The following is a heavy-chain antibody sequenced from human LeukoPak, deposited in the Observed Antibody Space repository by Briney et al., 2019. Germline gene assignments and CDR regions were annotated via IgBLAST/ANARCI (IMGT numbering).Heavy chain of an antibody. Sequence: GGSLRLSCAASGFTFSSYWMNWVRQAPGKGLEWVANIKEDGSVRQYVDSVKGRFTISRDNAKSSLYLQMNSLRAEDTAVYYCLAESSTSYEGYWGQGTLVTVSS. CDR3: LAESSTSYEGY. V-gene: IGHV3-7*01. D-gene: IGHD6-6*01. CDR2: IKEDGSVR. CDR1: GFTFSSYW. J-gene: IGHJ4*02.